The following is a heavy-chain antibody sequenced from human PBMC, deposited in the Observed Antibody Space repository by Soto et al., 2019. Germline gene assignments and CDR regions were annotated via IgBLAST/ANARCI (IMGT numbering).Heavy chain of an antibody. D-gene: IGHD3-9*01. CDR2: INAGNGNT. CDR1: GYTFTSYA. J-gene: IGHJ3*02. V-gene: IGHV1-3*01. CDR3: ARERTYYDILTGPLYALDI. Sequence: GASVKVSCKASGYTFTSYAMHWVRQAPGQRLEWMGWINAGNGNTKYSQKFQGRVTITRDTSASTAYMELSRLRSDDTAVYYCARERTYYDILTGPLYALDIWGQGTMVTVSS.